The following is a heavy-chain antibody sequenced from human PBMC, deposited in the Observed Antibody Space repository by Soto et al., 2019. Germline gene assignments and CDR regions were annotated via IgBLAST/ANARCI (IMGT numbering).Heavy chain of an antibody. CDR3: AINYYDCSGYLY. V-gene: IGHV1-46*01. CDR2: IDPSGNGT. CDR1: GHTLINYY. J-gene: IGHJ4*02. D-gene: IGHD3-22*01. Sequence: QVQLVQSGAEVKKPGASVKVSCKTSGHTLINYYMHWVRQAPGQGLDWLGKIDPSGNGTSYAERFQGRITLTSDTSTKTVYVELSSLRSEDTAIYYCAINYYDCSGYLYWGQGTLVTVSS.